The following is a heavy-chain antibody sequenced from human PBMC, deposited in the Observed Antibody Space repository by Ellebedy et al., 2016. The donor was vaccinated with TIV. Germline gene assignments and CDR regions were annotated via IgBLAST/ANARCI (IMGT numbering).Heavy chain of an antibody. CDR2: ITECGGNT. J-gene: IGHJ3*01. V-gene: IGHV3-23*01. CDR3: ERDPVGVGPAFDV. Sequence: GESLKIPCAASGLTFSSHAMSWVRQAPGKGLEWVSSITECGGNTYYADSVKGRFTISRDNSKDTLFLQMNSLRAEDTAIYFCERDPVGVGPAFDVWGQGTMVTVSS. D-gene: IGHD4-23*01. CDR1: GLTFSSHA.